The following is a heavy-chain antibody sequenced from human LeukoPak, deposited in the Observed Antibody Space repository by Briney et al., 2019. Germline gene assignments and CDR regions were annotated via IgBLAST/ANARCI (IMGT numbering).Heavy chain of an antibody. J-gene: IGHJ4*02. D-gene: IGHD3-16*01. CDR3: ARDNDSRDPPHFDY. CDR2: FDPEDGET. V-gene: IGHV1-24*01. Sequence: ASVKVSCKVSGYTLTELSMHWVRQAPGKGLEWMGRFDPEDGETIYAQKFQGRVTMTADTSTDTVYMELSSLRSEDTAVYYCARDNDSRDPPHFDYWGQGTLVTVSS. CDR1: GYTLTELS.